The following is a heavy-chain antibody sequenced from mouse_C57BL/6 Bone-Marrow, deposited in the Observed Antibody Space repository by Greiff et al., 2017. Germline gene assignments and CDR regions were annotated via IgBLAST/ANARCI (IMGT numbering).Heavy chain of an antibody. D-gene: IGHD3-3*01. Sequence: EVKVVESGGGLVKPGGSLKLSCAASGFTFSSYAMSWVRQTPEKRLEWVATISDGGSYTYYQDNVKGRFTISRDNAKNNLYLQMCHLTSEDTAMYYCAKARDGDFDYWGQGTTLTVSS. CDR3: AKARDGDFDY. V-gene: IGHV5-4*03. J-gene: IGHJ2*01. CDR1: GFTFSSYA. CDR2: ISDGGSYT.